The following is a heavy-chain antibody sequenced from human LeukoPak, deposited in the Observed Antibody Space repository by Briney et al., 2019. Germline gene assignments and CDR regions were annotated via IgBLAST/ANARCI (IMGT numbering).Heavy chain of an antibody. CDR3: ARGWPGDAFDL. CDR1: GGTFSSYA. Sequence: GASVKVSCKASGGTFSSYAISWVRQAPGQGLEWMGRIIPILGIANYAQKFQGRVTITADKSTSTAYMELSSLRSEDTAVYYCARGWPGDAFDLWGQGTMVTVSS. J-gene: IGHJ3*01. D-gene: IGHD2-15*01. CDR2: IIPILGIA. V-gene: IGHV1-69*04.